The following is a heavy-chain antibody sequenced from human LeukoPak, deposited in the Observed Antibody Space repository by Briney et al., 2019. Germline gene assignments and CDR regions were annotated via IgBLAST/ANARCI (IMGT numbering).Heavy chain of an antibody. Sequence: SGGSLRLSCAASGFTFSSYGMHWVRQAPGKGLEWVAVIWYDGSNKYYADSVKGRFTISRDNSKNTLYLQMNSLRAEDTAVYYCAKDHNLLRFPGLNADYWGQGTLVTVSS. CDR2: IWYDGSNK. J-gene: IGHJ4*02. V-gene: IGHV3-30*02. CDR3: AKDHNLLRFPGLNADY. CDR1: GFTFSSYG. D-gene: IGHD3-3*01.